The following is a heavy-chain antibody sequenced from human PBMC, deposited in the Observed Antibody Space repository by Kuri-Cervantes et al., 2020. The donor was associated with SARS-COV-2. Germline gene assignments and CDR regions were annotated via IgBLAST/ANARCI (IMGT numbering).Heavy chain of an antibody. Sequence: ASVKVSCKASGYTFTGYYMHWVRQAPGQGLEWMGSINPNSGDTNYAQRFQGRVIMTRDTSITTAYMDPSRLTSDDTAVYYCARKGDWAYFDYWGQGTLVTVSS. V-gene: IGHV1-2*02. D-gene: IGHD3-9*01. CDR1: GYTFTGYY. J-gene: IGHJ4*02. CDR3: ARKGDWAYFDY. CDR2: INPNSGDT.